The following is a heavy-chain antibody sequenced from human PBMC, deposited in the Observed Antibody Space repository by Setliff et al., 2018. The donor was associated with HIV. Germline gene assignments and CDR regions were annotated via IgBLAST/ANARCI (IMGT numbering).Heavy chain of an antibody. CDR3: ARGMLRSSWYAHHDAFDI. V-gene: IGHV4-59*01. Sequence: SETLSLTCTVSGGSISSYYWSWIRQPPGKGLEWIGYIYYSGSTNYNPSLKSRVTISVATSKNQFSLKLSSVTAADTAVYYCARGMLRSSWYAHHDAFDIWGQGTMVTVSS. CDR1: GGSISSYY. J-gene: IGHJ3*02. CDR2: IYYSGST. D-gene: IGHD6-13*01.